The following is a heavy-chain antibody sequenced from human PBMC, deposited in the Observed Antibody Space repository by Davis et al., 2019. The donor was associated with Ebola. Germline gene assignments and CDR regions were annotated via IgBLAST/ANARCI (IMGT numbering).Heavy chain of an antibody. Sequence: GESLKISCAASGFTFSGYGMHWVRQAPGKGLEWVAFIRYDGSHKYYEQSVKGRFTISRDNSRNTLYLQMNSLRAEDTAVYYCARDSVWFGELSLRYFDYWGQGTLVTVSS. J-gene: IGHJ4*02. D-gene: IGHD3-10*01. CDR3: ARDSVWFGELSLRYFDY. CDR2: IRYDGSHK. V-gene: IGHV3-30*02. CDR1: GFTFSGYG.